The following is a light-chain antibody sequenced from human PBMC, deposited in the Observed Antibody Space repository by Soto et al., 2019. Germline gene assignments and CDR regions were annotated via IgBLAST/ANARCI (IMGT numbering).Light chain of an antibody. J-gene: IGKJ4*01. CDR3: QQYDNLRLT. Sequence: DIQMTQSPSSLSASVGDRLNMTCRASRSISRYLSWYQQKPGKXPKXXIYAASSLQSGVPSRFSGSGSGTDFTLTISSLQPEEIETYYCQQYDNLRLTFGGGTKVDIK. CDR1: RSISRY. CDR2: AAS. V-gene: IGKV1-33*01.